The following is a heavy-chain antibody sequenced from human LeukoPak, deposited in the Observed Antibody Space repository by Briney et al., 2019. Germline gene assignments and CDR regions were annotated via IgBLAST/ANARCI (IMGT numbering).Heavy chain of an antibody. CDR3: ARGGYSGSDWTT. CDR2: IYHSGDT. J-gene: IGHJ5*02. Sequence: SSETLSLTCTVSGGSISTFYWNWIRQPPGKGLEWIGYIYHSGDTRYNPSLKSRVTISVDTSKSQFSLKVSSVTAADTAVYYCARGGYSGSDWTTWGQGTLATVSS. CDR1: GGSISTFY. D-gene: IGHD5-12*01. V-gene: IGHV4-59*01.